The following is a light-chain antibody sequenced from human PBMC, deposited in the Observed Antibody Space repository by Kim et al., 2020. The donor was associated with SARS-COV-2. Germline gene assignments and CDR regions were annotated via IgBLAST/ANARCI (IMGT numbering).Light chain of an antibody. CDR2: DAS. V-gene: IGKV3-11*01. J-gene: IGKJ1*01. CDR3: QQRYNRPVT. Sequence: LSPGERGTLSCRASEKVGHYVAGYQQKSGQAPRLLIYDASSRATGVPARFSGSGSGTDFTLTINSLEPDDYAIYFCQQRYNRPVTFGQGTKVDIK. CDR1: EKVGHY.